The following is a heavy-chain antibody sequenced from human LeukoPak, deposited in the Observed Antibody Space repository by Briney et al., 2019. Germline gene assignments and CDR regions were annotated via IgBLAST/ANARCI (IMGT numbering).Heavy chain of an antibody. Sequence: PSETLSLTCAVSGDSISTYYWSWIRQPPGKGLEWIGCIYYSGRTNHNPSLKSRVTISVDTSKNQFSLKLNSVTAADTAVYYCARHAVYAGSGWAFDYWGQGSLVTVFS. CDR3: ARHAVYAGSGWAFDY. J-gene: IGHJ4*02. CDR1: GDSISTYY. V-gene: IGHV4-59*08. D-gene: IGHD6-19*01. CDR2: IYYSGRT.